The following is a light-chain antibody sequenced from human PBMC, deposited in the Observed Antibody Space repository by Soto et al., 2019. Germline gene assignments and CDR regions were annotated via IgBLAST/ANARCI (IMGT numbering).Light chain of an antibody. CDR1: SSHVGAYNY. Sequence: QSALTQPASVSGSPGQSITISCPGTSSHVGAYNYVSWYQQHPGKVPKLIIYDVSDRPSGVPQRFSGSKSGNTASLTISGLQTEDEADYYCSSYTSSRVVVCGGGTKLTVL. V-gene: IGLV2-14*03. CDR3: SSYTSSRVVV. CDR2: DVS. J-gene: IGLJ3*02.